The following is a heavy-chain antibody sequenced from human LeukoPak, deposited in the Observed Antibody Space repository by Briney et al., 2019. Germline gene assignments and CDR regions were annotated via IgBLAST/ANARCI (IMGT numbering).Heavy chain of an antibody. J-gene: IGHJ4*02. CDR3: LWWDY. V-gene: IGHV3-7*03. Sequence: PGGSLRLSCVASGFTFRSYWMTWVRQAPGKGLEWVASIRDDGSAKYYVDSVKGRFTISRDDSKNTVYLQMNSLKTEDTAVYYCLWWDYWGQGTLVTVSS. CDR2: IRDDGSAK. CDR1: GFTFRSYW. D-gene: IGHD2-21*01.